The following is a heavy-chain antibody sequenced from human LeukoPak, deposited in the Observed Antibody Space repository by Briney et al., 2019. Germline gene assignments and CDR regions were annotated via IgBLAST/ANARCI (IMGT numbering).Heavy chain of an antibody. V-gene: IGHV4-59*01. CDR2: VYYTGST. D-gene: IGHD1-1*01. Sequence: PSETLSLTCTVSGGSISGYYWSWIRQPPGKGLEWIGYVYYTGSTNYNPSLKSRVTISRVMSKNQFSLRLSSVTAADTALYYCAQYIRDSGTYNLDNWGQGTLVTVSS. J-gene: IGHJ4*02. CDR1: GGSISGYY. CDR3: AQYIRDSGTYNLDN.